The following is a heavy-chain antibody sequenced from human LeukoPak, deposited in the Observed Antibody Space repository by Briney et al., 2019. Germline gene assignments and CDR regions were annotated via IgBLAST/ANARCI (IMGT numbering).Heavy chain of an antibody. V-gene: IGHV5-51*01. J-gene: IGHJ5*02. D-gene: IGHD6-25*01. CDR3: ARHLDSSGKYNWFDP. CDR2: IYPGDSVT. Sequence: GESLKISCKGCGYSFTSYWIGWVRQMPGKGLEWMGIIYPGDSVTRYSPSFQGQVTISADKSISTAYLQWSSLKASDTAMYYCARHLDSSGKYNWFDPWGQGTLVTVSS. CDR1: GYSFTSYW.